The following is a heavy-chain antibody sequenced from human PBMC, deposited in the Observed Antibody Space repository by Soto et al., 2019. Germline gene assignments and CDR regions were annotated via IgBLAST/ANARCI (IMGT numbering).Heavy chain of an antibody. CDR3: AKEGSAYSRFDY. V-gene: IGHV3-23*01. CDR1: GFTFSSYA. J-gene: IGHJ4*02. Sequence: EVQLLESGGGLVQPGGSLRLSCTASGFTFSSYAMSWVRQAPGKGLEWVSAISGSGGSTYYADSAKGRFTISRDNSKNTLYLQMNSLRADDTAVYYCAKEGSAYSRFDYWGQGTLVTVSS. D-gene: IGHD2-15*01. CDR2: ISGSGGST.